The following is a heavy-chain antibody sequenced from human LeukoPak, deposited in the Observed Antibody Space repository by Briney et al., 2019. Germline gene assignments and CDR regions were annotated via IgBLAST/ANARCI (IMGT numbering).Heavy chain of an antibody. CDR1: GFTVSSND. J-gene: IGHJ4*02. CDR2: IYSGGNT. CDR3: ARADYYDSSGYNDY. V-gene: IGHV3-53*01. Sequence: GGSLRLSCAASGFTVSSNDMSWVRQAPGKGLEWVSVIYSGGNTFYAASVKGRFTVSRDNSKNTLYLQMTSLRAEDTAVYYCARADYYDSSGYNDYWGQGTLVTVSS. D-gene: IGHD3-22*01.